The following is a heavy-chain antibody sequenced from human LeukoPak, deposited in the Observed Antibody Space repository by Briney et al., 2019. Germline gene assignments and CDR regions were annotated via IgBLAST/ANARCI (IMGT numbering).Heavy chain of an antibody. CDR2: IYYSGST. V-gene: IGHV4-39*01. Sequence: PSETLSLTCIVSGGSISSSSYQWDWIRQPPGKGLEWIGSIYYSGSTYYNPSLKSRVTISVDTSKNQFSLKLTSVTAADTAVYYCARRPRTYFDWWGQGTLVTVSS. CDR3: ARRPRTYFDW. J-gene: IGHJ4*02. CDR1: GGSISSSSYQ.